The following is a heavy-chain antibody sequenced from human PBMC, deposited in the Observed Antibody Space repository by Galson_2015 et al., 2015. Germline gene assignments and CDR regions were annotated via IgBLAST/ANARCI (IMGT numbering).Heavy chain of an antibody. J-gene: IGHJ4*02. V-gene: IGHV3-30*07. CDR2: ISYDGSNR. CDR3: ARGTSTSCYSPSDY. D-gene: IGHD2-2*02. Sequence: SLRLSCAVSGFSFSSHTMHWVRQAPGKGLEWVAVISYDGSNRYYADSVKGRFTISRDNSKNTLSLQMNSLRAEDTALYYCARGTSTSCYSPSDYWGQGTLVTVSS. CDR1: GFSFSSHT.